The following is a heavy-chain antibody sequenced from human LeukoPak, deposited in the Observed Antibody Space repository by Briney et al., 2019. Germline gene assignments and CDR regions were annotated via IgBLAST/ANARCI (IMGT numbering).Heavy chain of an antibody. CDR2: IIPIFGTA. Sequence: SVKVSCKASGGTFSSYAISWVRQAPGQGLEWMGGIIPIFGTANYAQKFQDRVTITADESTSTAYMELSSLRSEDTAVYYCARDPRDGSVARDWGQGTLVTVSS. J-gene: IGHJ4*02. D-gene: IGHD6-19*01. CDR1: GGTFSSYA. V-gene: IGHV1-69*13. CDR3: ARDPRDGSVARD.